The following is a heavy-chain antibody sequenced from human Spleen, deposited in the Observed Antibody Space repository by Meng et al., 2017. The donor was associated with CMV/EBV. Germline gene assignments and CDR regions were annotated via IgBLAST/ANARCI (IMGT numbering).Heavy chain of an antibody. CDR2: INHSGST. CDR3: ATERLRRNSLHTGGRVDGYFQH. D-gene: IGHD4-17*01. V-gene: IGHV4-34*01. Sequence: GYYWSWIRQPPGKGLEWIGEINHSGSTNYNPSLKSRVTISVDTSKNQFSLKLSSVTAADTAVYYCATERLRRNSLHTGGRVDGYFQHWGQGTLVTVSS. CDR1: GYY. J-gene: IGHJ1*01.